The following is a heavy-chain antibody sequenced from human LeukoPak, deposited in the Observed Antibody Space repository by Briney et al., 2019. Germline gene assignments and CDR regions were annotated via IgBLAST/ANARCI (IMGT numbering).Heavy chain of an antibody. D-gene: IGHD5-18*01. J-gene: IGHJ2*01. CDR3: ARRGYSYGPNVNWYFDL. CDR2: IYPGDSDT. CDR1: GYSFTSYW. Sequence: GESLKISCKGSGYSFTSYWIGWVRQMPGKGLEWMGIIYPGDSDTRYSPSFQGQVTISADKSISTAYLQWSSLKASDTAMYYCARRGYSYGPNVNWYFDLWGRGTLVTVSS. V-gene: IGHV5-51*01.